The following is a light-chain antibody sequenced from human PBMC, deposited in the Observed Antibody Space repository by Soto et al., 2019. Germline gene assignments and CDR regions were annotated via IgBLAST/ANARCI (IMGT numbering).Light chain of an antibody. CDR1: SSDVGSYNT. Sequence: QSALTQPASVSGSPGQSITISCTGTSSDVGSYNTVSWYQQHPGKAPKLMIFEDTERPSGVSHRFSASTSGNTAYLSISGLQAEDEAYYYCCSSAGDTLVVFGGGTKLTVL. J-gene: IGLJ2*01. CDR3: CSSAGDTLVV. V-gene: IGLV2-23*01. CDR2: EDT.